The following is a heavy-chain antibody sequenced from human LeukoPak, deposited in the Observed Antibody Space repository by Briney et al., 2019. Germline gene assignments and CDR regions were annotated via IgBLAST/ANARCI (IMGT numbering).Heavy chain of an antibody. CDR2: IYSGGIT. CDR3: ARGSGSYWGFDF. J-gene: IGHJ4*02. Sequence: GGSLRLSCAASGFTVSSHYMSWVRQAPGRGLEWVSIIYSGGITYYADSVKGRFTISRDNFNNTLYLQMNSLRGEDTAVYYCARGSGSYWGFDFWGQGTLVTVSS. V-gene: IGHV3-53*01. CDR1: GFTVSSHY. D-gene: IGHD1-26*01.